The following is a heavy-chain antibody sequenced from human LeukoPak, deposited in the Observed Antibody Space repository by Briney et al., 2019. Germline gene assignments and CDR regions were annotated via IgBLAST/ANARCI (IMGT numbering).Heavy chain of an antibody. CDR3: ARQTYGRAGAFDI. CDR1: GGSISSSSYY. Sequence: SETLSLTCTVSGGSISSSSYYWGWIRQPPGKGLEWIGSIYYSGSTYYNPSLKSRVTISVDTSKNQFSLKLSSVTAADTAVYYSARQTYGRAGAFDIWGQGTMVTVSS. CDR2: IYYSGST. J-gene: IGHJ3*02. D-gene: IGHD4-17*01. V-gene: IGHV4-39*01.